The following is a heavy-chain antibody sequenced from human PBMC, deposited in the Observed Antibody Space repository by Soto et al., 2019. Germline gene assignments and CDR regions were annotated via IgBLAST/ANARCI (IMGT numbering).Heavy chain of an antibody. V-gene: IGHV3-9*01. CDR3: AKDFRYTNARMDV. CDR1: GFTFDDYA. D-gene: IGHD1-26*01. CDR2: ISWNSGSI. Sequence: EVQLVESGGGLVQPGRSLRLSCAASGFTFDDYAMHWVRQAPGKGLEWVSGISWNSGSIAYADSVKGRFTISRDNARNSLYLQMNNLRTEDTALDYCAKDFRYTNARMDVWGKGTTVTVSS. J-gene: IGHJ6*03.